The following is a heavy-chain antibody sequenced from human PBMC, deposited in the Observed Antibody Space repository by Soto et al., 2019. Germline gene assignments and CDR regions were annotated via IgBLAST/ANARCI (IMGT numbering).Heavy chain of an antibody. Sequence: QVQLVESGGGVVQPGRSLRLSCGASGFTFSSYAMHWVRQAPGKGLEWVAVISYDGSNKYYADSVKGRFTISRDNSKNTLYLQMNSLRAEDTAVYYCARDRDIVGAIAYWGQGTLVTVSS. D-gene: IGHD1-26*01. CDR1: GFTFSSYA. CDR2: ISYDGSNK. CDR3: ARDRDIVGAIAY. J-gene: IGHJ4*02. V-gene: IGHV3-30-3*01.